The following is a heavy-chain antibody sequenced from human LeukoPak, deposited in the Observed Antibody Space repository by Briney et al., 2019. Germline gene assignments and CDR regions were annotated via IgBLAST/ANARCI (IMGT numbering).Heavy chain of an antibody. CDR3: VNNDYFAY. D-gene: IGHD2-8*01. V-gene: IGHV3-9*01. J-gene: IGHJ4*02. Sequence: PGRSLRLSCAASGFTFDDYAMHWVRQAPGKGLEWVSGISWNSGSIGYADSVKGRFTISRDISTNTVYLQMNSLRAEDTALYYCVNNDYFAYWGQGTLVTVSS. CDR1: GFTFDDYA. CDR2: ISWNSGSI.